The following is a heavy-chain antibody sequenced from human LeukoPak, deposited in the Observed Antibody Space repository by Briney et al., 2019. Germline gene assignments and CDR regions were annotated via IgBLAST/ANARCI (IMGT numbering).Heavy chain of an antibody. Sequence: GASVKVSFKASGYPFTSYGISWVRPAPGQGLEWMGWISAYNGNTNYAQKLQGRVTMTTDTSTSTAYMELRSLRSDDTAVYYCARDPMVRGFRSNNWFDPWGQGTLVTVSS. CDR2: ISAYNGNT. CDR1: GYPFTSYG. CDR3: ARDPMVRGFRSNNWFDP. D-gene: IGHD3-10*01. J-gene: IGHJ5*02. V-gene: IGHV1-18*01.